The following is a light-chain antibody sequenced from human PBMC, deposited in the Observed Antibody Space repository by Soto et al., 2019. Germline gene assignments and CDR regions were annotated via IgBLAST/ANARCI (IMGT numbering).Light chain of an antibody. CDR1: QSVSSSY. Sequence: EIVLTQSPATLSLSPGERATLSCGASQSVSSSYLAWYQQKPGLAPRLLIYDASSRATGIPDRFSGSGSGTDFTLTISRLEPEDVAVYYCQQYGISPYTFGQGTKLEIK. CDR3: QQYGISPYT. CDR2: DAS. J-gene: IGKJ2*01. V-gene: IGKV3D-20*01.